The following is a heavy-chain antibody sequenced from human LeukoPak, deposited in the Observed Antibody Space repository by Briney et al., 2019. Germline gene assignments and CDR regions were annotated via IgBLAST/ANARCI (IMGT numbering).Heavy chain of an antibody. J-gene: IGHJ6*02. Sequence: GGSLRLSCAASGFTFSSYGMHRVRQAPGKGLEWVAVISYDGTNKYYADSVKGRFTISRDNSKNTLFLQMNSLRAEDTAVYYCAKDPYGGSYYYYGMDVWGQGTTVTVSS. V-gene: IGHV3-30*18. CDR3: AKDPYGGSYYYYGMDV. D-gene: IGHD4-23*01. CDR1: GFTFSSYG. CDR2: ISYDGTNK.